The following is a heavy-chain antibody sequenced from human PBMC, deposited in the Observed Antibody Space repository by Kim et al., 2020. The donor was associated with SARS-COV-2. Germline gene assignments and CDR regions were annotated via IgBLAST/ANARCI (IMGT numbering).Heavy chain of an antibody. Sequence: SETLSRTCAVYGGSFSGYYWSWIRQPPGKGLEWIGEINHSGSTNYNPSLKSRVTISVDTSKNQFSLKLSSVTAADTAVYYCARGRGGTTVVTLGLGYYYYYGMDVWGQGTTVTVSS. D-gene: IGHD4-17*01. CDR3: ARGRGGTTVVTLGLGYYYYYGMDV. CDR2: INHSGST. J-gene: IGHJ6*02. CDR1: GGSFSGYY. V-gene: IGHV4-34*01.